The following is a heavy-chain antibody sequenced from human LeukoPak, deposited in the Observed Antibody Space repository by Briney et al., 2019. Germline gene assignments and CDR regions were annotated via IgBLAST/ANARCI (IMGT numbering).Heavy chain of an antibody. CDR1: GGSISSGGYS. Sequence: SETLSLTCAASGGSISSGGYSWSWIRQPPGKGLEWIGYIYHSGSTYYNPSLKSRVTISVDRSKNQFSLKLSSVTAADTAVYYCARTTVTTSYWFDPWGQGTLVTVSS. V-gene: IGHV4-30-2*01. J-gene: IGHJ5*02. CDR2: IYHSGST. CDR3: ARTTVTTSYWFDP. D-gene: IGHD4-17*01.